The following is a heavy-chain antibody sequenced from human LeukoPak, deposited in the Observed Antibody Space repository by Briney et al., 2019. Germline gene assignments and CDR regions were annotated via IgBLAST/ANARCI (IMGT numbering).Heavy chain of an antibody. D-gene: IGHD3-16*02. CDR3: ARKGTSMITFGGVIVNGAFDI. V-gene: IGHV1-3*01. J-gene: IGHJ3*02. CDR2: SNAGNGNT. Sequence: ASVKVSCKASGYTFTSYAMHWVRQAPGQRLEWMGWSNAGNGNTKYSQKFQGRVTITRDISASTAYMELSRLRSEVTAVYYCARKGTSMITFGGVIVNGAFDIWGQGTMVTVSS. CDR1: GYTFTSYA.